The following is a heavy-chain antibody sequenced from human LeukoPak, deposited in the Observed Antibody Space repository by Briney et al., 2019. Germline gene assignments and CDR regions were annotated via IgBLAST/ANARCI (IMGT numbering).Heavy chain of an antibody. CDR1: VFTFSDYY. J-gene: IGHJ5*02. CDR2: IRSSGTII. Sequence: GGSLRLSCAASVFTFSDYYMNWIRQAPGKGREWISYIRSSGTIIYYADSVKGRFTISRDNAKNSLYLQMNSLRAEDTAVYYCARDLGQYYDTSDNWFDPWGQGTLVTVSS. V-gene: IGHV3-11*04. CDR3: ARDLGQYYDTSDNWFDP. D-gene: IGHD3-22*01.